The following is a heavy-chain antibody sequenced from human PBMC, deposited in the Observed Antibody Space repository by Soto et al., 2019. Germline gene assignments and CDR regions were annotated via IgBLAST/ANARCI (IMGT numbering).Heavy chain of an antibody. V-gene: IGHV3-9*01. CDR3: AKDRAHSSDGIWFGELSSREGFDY. D-gene: IGHD3-10*01. J-gene: IGHJ4*02. CDR2: INWSSGSV. CDR1: GFTFDDYA. Sequence: GGSLRLSCAASGFTFDDYAMHWVRQAPGKGLEWVSGINWSSGSVGYADSVKGRFTISRDNAKNSLYLQMNILRPEDTALYYCAKDRAHSSDGIWFGELSSREGFDYWGQGTLVTVSS.